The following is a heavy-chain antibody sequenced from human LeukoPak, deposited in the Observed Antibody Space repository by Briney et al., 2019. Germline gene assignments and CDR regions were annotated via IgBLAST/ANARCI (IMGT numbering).Heavy chain of an antibody. D-gene: IGHD1-1*01. CDR1: GFTFSSYW. V-gene: IGHV3-74*01. Sequence: GGSLRLSCAASGFTFSSYWMHWVRQAPGNGLVWVSRINSDGSTTSYADSVKGRFTISRDNAKNTLYLQMNSLRAEDTAVYYCAKDHQGWNEDLGAFDIWGQGTMVTVSS. CDR3: AKDHQGWNEDLGAFDI. CDR2: INSDGSTT. J-gene: IGHJ3*02.